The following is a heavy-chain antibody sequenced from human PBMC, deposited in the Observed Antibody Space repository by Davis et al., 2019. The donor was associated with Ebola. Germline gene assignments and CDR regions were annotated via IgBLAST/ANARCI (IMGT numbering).Heavy chain of an antibody. CDR1: GFTFSSYA. Sequence: GESLKISCAASGFTFSSYAMSWVRQAPGKGLEWVSAISGSGGSTYYADSVKGRFTISRDNSKNTLYLQMNSLRAEDTAVYYCARANEVQIQCAGYWGQGTLVTVSS. J-gene: IGHJ4*02. D-gene: IGHD1-1*01. V-gene: IGHV3-23*01. CDR3: ARANEVQIQCAGY. CDR2: ISGSGGST.